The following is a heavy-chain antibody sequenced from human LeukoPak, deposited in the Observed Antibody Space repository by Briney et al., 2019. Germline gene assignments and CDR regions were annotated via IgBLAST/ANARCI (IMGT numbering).Heavy chain of an antibody. D-gene: IGHD2-2*01. CDR1: GFTFSSYS. J-gene: IGHJ2*01. Sequence: GGSLRLSCAASGFTFSSYSMNWVRQAPGKGLEWVSPISSSSSYIYYAGSVKGRFTISRDNAKNSLYLQMNSLRAEDTAVYYCAREDVVVPAATRSRYWYFDLWGRGTLVTVSS. V-gene: IGHV3-21*01. CDR2: ISSSSSYI. CDR3: AREDVVVPAATRSRYWYFDL.